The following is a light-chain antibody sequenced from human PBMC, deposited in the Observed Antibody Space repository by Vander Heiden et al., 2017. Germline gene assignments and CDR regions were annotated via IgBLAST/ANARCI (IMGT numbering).Light chain of an antibody. CDR3: QIYNSAPRWT. Sequence: DIQMTQSPSSLSASVGDRVTITCRASQGISNYLAWYQQKPGKVPKLLIYGASTLQSGVPSRFSGSGSGTDFTLTISSLQPEDVATYYCQIYNSAPRWTFGQGTKVEIK. J-gene: IGKJ1*01. CDR2: GAS. V-gene: IGKV1-27*01. CDR1: QGISNY.